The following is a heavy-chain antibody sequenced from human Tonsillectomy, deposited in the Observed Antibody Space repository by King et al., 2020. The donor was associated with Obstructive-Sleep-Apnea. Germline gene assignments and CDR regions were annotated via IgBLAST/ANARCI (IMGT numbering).Heavy chain of an antibody. D-gene: IGHD1-7*01. Sequence: QLVQSRAEVKKPGEALKISCKASGYNFAINWIGWVRQMPGKGLQWMGIIFPSDSDTRYSPSFQGRVTLSADKSISTAYPQWSSLKASDTAMYYCASQGDLLELRDDALDIWGQGTMVTVSS. CDR3: ASQGDLLELRDDALDI. V-gene: IGHV5-51*01. CDR1: GYNFAINW. J-gene: IGHJ3*02. CDR2: IFPSDSDT.